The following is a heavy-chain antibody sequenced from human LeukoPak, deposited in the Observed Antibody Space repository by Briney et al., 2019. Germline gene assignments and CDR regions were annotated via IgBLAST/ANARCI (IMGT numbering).Heavy chain of an antibody. V-gene: IGHV1-69*13. Sequence: SVKVSCKASGGTFSSHAISWARQAPGQGLEWMGGIIPIFGTANYAQKFQGRVTITADESTSTAYMELSSLRSEDTAVYYCAGHDFWSGSWFDPWGQGTLVTVSS. J-gene: IGHJ5*02. CDR2: IIPIFGTA. CDR3: AGHDFWSGSWFDP. D-gene: IGHD3-3*01. CDR1: GGTFSSHA.